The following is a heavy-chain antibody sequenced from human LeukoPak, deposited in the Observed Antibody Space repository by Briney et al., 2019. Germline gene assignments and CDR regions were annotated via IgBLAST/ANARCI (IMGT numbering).Heavy chain of an antibody. CDR1: GFTFSTYA. CDR3: ARCQIAAAGTGAFDV. D-gene: IGHD6-13*01. J-gene: IGHJ3*01. V-gene: IGHV3-23*01. CDR2: FSATDGSA. Sequence: QPGGSLPLSCAVSGFTFSTYAMTWVRPAPGRGLEWVSAFSATDGSAHYAASVKGRFTIFRDNALNTLFLQINGLRDEDTAVYYCARCQIAAAGTGAFDVWGQGTVVTVSS.